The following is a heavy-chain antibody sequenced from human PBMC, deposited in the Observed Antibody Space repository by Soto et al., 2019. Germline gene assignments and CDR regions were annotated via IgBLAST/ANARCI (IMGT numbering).Heavy chain of an antibody. D-gene: IGHD3-22*01. V-gene: IGHV5-51*01. CDR2: IYPGDSDT. Sequence: PGESLKISCQGSGYSFTSNWIGWVRQKSGKGLEWMGIIYPGDSDTKYSPSFQGQVTISVDKSNSTAYLQWGSLKASDTAMYYCARHLFESSGYRYFDLWGQGTLVTVSS. CDR3: ARHLFESSGYRYFDL. CDR1: GYSFTSNW. J-gene: IGHJ4*02.